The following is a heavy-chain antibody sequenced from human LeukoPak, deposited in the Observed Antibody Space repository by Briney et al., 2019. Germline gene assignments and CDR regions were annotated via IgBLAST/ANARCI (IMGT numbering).Heavy chain of an antibody. Sequence: GGSLRLSCAASGFTFSSYGMHWVRQAPGKGLEWVAFIRYDGSNKYYADSVKGRFTISRDNSKNTLYLQMNSLRAEDTAVYYCAKDRSGIAVAGTLGYFDYWGQGTLVTVSS. CDR1: GFTFSSYG. J-gene: IGHJ4*02. D-gene: IGHD6-19*01. CDR2: IRYDGSNK. V-gene: IGHV3-30*02. CDR3: AKDRSGIAVAGTLGYFDY.